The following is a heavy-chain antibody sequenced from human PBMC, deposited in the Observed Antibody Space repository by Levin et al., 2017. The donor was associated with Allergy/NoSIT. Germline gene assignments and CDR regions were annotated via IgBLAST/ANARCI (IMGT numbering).Heavy chain of an antibody. V-gene: IGHV3-30*18. CDR1: GFTFSSYG. CDR2: ISYDGSNK. CDR3: AKDRARYSGYDRTIDY. Sequence: PGGSLRLSCAASGFTFSSYGMHWVRQAPGKGLEWVAVISYDGSNKYYADSVKGRFTISRDNSKNTLYLQMNSLRAEDTAVYYCAKDRARYSGYDRTIDYWGQGTLVTVSS. D-gene: IGHD5-12*01. J-gene: IGHJ4*02.